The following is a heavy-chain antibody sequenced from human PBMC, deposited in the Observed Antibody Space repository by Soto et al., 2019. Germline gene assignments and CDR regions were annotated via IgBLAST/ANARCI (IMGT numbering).Heavy chain of an antibody. J-gene: IGHJ3*02. CDR2: IYHSGMT. Sequence: QVQLQESGPGLVKPSQTLSLTCTVSGASISTGGYYWSWIRQHPGRGLEWIGYIYHSGMTFSNPYLQSRVAISIDTSKNKFSLKLSSVTAADTAVYYCATVRWELHDAFDIWGQGTMVSVSS. CDR1: GASISTGGYY. CDR3: ATVRWELHDAFDI. V-gene: IGHV4-31*03. D-gene: IGHD1-26*01.